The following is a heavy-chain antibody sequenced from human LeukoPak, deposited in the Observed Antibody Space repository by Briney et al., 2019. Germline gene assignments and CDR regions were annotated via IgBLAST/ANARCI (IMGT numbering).Heavy chain of an antibody. Sequence: QPGRSLRLSCAASGFTFSSYGMHWVRQAPGKGLEWVQVIGYDGSNKYYADSVKGRFTISRDNSKNTLYLQMNSLRAEDTAVYYCARVFQTGTILLPIDYWGQGTLVTVSS. CDR2: IGYDGSNK. D-gene: IGHD1-7*01. CDR1: GFTFSSYG. CDR3: ARVFQTGTILLPIDY. J-gene: IGHJ4*02. V-gene: IGHV3-33*01.